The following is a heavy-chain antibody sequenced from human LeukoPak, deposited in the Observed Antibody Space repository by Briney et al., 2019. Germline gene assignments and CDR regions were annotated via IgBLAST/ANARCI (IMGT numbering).Heavy chain of an antibody. V-gene: IGHV4-34*01. J-gene: IGHJ4*02. CDR1: GESFSGYY. CDR3: ARRPLHYYGSGSGFDY. Sequence: SETLSLTCAVYGESFSGYYWSWIRQPPGKGLEWIGEINHSGSTNYNPSLKSRVTISVDTSKNQFSLKLSSVTAADTAVYYCARRPLHYYGSGSGFDYWGQGTLVTVSS. CDR2: INHSGST. D-gene: IGHD3-10*01.